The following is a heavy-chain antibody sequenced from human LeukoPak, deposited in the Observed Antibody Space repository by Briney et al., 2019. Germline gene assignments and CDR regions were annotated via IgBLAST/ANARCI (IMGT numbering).Heavy chain of an antibody. D-gene: IGHD1-1*01. CDR1: GYTFTSYG. CDR3: AREAQTGNFDY. J-gene: IGHJ4*02. V-gene: IGHV1-69*13. Sequence: SVKVSCKASGYTFTSYGISWVRQAPGQGLEWMGGIIPIFGTANYAQKFQGRVTITADESTSTAYMELSSLRSEDTAVYYCAREAQTGNFDYWGQGTLVTVSS. CDR2: IIPIFGTA.